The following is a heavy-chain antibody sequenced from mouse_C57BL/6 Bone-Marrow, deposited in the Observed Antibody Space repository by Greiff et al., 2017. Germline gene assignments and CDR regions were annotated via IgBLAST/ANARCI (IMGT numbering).Heavy chain of an antibody. V-gene: IGHV5-16*01. J-gene: IGHJ2*01. CDR3: ARVLRGYFDY. CDR2: INYDGSST. CDR1: GFTFSDYY. Sequence: EVQLVESEGGLVQPGRSMKLSCTASGFTFSDYYMAWVRQVPEKGLEWVANINYDGSSTYYLDSLKSRFIISRDNAKNILYLQMSSLKSEDTATYYCARVLRGYFDYWGQGTTLTVSS.